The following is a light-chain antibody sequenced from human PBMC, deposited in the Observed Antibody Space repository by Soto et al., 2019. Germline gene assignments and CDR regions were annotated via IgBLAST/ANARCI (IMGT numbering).Light chain of an antibody. J-gene: IGKJ1*01. V-gene: IGKV1-5*01. Sequence: DIQMTQSPSTLSASVGDRVTITCRASQNVFTWLAWYQHRPGKAPKLLISDASILESGVPSRFSGSGSGTEFTLTISSLQPDDFATYYCQQYNSYWTFGQGTKVDIK. CDR3: QQYNSYWT. CDR1: QNVFTW. CDR2: DAS.